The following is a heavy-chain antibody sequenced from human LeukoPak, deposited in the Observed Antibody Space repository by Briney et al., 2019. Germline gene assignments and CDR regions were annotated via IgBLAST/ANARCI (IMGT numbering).Heavy chain of an antibody. V-gene: IGHV5-51*03. Sequence: KPGESLKISCKGSGYSFTSYWSGWVRQMPGKGLEWMGIIYPGDSDIRYSPSFQGQVTISADKSINTAYLQWSSLKASDTAMYYSASSSSSSSTFDYWGQGTLVTVSS. D-gene: IGHD6-6*01. CDR3: ASSSSSSSTFDY. CDR2: IYPGDSDI. J-gene: IGHJ4*02. CDR1: GYSFTSYW.